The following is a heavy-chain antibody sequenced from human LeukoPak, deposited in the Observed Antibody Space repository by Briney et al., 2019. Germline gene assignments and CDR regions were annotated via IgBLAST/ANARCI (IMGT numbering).Heavy chain of an antibody. CDR2: ISGSGGST. CDR3: AKATYYYDSSGYYEENYFDY. D-gene: IGHD3-22*01. CDR1: GFTFSSYA. V-gene: IGHV3-23*01. J-gene: IGHJ4*02. Sequence: GGSLRLSCAASGFTFSSYAMSWVRQAPGKGLEWVSAISGSGGSTYYADSVKGRFTISRDNSKSTLYLQMNSLKAEDTAVYYCAKATYYYDSSGYYEENYFDYWGQGTLVTVSS.